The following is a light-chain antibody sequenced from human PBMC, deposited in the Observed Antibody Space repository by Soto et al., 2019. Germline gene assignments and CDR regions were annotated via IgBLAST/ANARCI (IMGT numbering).Light chain of an antibody. CDR3: AAWDVGLSGYV. CDR1: SSNIGSNY. CDR2: RNN. J-gene: IGLJ1*01. Sequence: QSVLTQPPSASGTPGQRGTISCSGSSSNIGSNYVYWYQQLPGTAPKLLIPRNNQRPSGVPYRFSGSQSGTAASLAISGLRYEDEADYYWAAWDVGLSGYVFGTGAKLTVL. V-gene: IGLV1-47*01.